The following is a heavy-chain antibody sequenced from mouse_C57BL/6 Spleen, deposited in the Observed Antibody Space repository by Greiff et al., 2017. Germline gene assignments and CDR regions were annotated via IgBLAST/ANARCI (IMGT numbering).Heavy chain of an antibody. CDR1: GFSLSTFGMG. D-gene: IGHD2-2*01. V-gene: IGHV8-8*01. CDR2: IWWDDDT. J-gene: IGHJ3*01. Sequence: QVTLKVSGPGILQPSQTLSLTCSFSGFSLSTFGMGVGWIRQPSGKGLEWLAHIWWDDDTYYNPALKSRLTISKDTSKNQVFLKIANVDTADTATYYCARMRKNYGYDGFAYWGQGTLVTVSA. CDR3: ARMRKNYGYDGFAY.